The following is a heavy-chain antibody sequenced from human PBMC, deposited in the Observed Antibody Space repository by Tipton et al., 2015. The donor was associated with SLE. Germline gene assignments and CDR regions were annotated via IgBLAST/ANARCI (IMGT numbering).Heavy chain of an antibody. J-gene: IGHJ4*02. D-gene: IGHD4-17*01. V-gene: IGHV4-34*01. CDR3: ARGLYGDEPGY. Sequence: TLSLTCAVYGGSLSGYYCRLVRPPPGEGVEWVGEINHSGSTNYNPSLKSRVTISVDTSKNQFSLKLTSLTAADTAVYYCARGLYGDEPGYWGQGTLVTVSS. CDR2: INHSGST. CDR1: GGSLSGYY.